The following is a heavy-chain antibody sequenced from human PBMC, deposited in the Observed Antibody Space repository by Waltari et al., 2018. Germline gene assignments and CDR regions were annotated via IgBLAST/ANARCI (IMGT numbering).Heavy chain of an antibody. CDR1: GFTVSTNY. D-gene: IGHD7-27*01. CDR3: ARGPGEFLPIDF. V-gene: IGHV3-53*01. CDR2: IYSGGNT. Sequence: EVQLVESGGGLFQPGGCLRLSCAASGFTVSTNYMSWVSQAPGKGLDWVSVIYSGGNTYSADSVNGRFTISRDNSKNTLYLQMNSLRAEDTAVYYCARGPGEFLPIDFWGQGTLVTVSS. J-gene: IGHJ4*02.